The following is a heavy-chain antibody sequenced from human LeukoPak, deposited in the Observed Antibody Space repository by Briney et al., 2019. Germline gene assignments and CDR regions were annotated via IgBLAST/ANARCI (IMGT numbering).Heavy chain of an antibody. V-gene: IGHV3-23*01. CDR3: AKGAYDYIEMGYFDY. J-gene: IGHJ4*02. CDR2: IIASSGST. CDR1: EFSISNSA. D-gene: IGHD5-12*01. Sequence: GGSLGLSCAASEFSISNSAMSWVRQAPGKGLEWVSLIIASSGSTFYADSVKGRFTISRDISRNTLYLQMNSLRAEDTAVYYCAKGAYDYIEMGYFDYWGQGTLVTVSS.